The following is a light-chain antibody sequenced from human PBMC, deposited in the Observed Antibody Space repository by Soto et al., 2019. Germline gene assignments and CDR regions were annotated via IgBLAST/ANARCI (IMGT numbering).Light chain of an antibody. V-gene: IGKV1-39*01. CDR3: QLSDSNWT. Sequence: DIQMTQSPSSLSASIGDRVTITCRASQNISSYLNWYQQKPGKAPKLLIHAASSLQSGVPSRFSGSGSGTDFTLTISSLQPEDFAAYYCQLSDSNWTFGQGTKVDIK. J-gene: IGKJ1*01. CDR1: QNISSY. CDR2: AAS.